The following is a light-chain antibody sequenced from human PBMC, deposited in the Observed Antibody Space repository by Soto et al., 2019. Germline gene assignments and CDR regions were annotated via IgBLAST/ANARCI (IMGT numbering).Light chain of an antibody. J-gene: IGKJ1*01. V-gene: IGKV1-5*03. CDR2: RAS. CDR3: QHYNSHSEV. CDR1: QTISSW. Sequence: DIQMTQAPSTLSASVGDRVTLTCRASQTISSWLAWYQQKPGNAPKLLIYRASTLKSGVPSRVGGSGSGTEFTLTISGLQPDDFATYYGQHYNSHSEVFVQGTKV.